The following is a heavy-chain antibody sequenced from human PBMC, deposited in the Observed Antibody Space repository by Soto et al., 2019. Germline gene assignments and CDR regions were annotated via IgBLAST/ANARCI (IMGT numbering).Heavy chain of an antibody. J-gene: IGHJ4*02. D-gene: IGHD3-16*01. CDR2: IYWDDSK. CDR1: GFSLSTNGVG. CDR3: AHKGGGDRILDF. Sequence: QITLKESGPTLVKPTQTLTLTCTFSGFSLSTNGVGVGWIRQPPGKALAWLALIYWDDSKEYSPSLRSRLTITKATSKNQVVLKMTNMDPGDTATYYCAHKGGGDRILDFWGQGTLVTVSS. V-gene: IGHV2-5*02.